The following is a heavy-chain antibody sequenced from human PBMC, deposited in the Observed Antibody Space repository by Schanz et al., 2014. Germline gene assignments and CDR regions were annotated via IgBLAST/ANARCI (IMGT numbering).Heavy chain of an antibody. CDR1: GFSLDIFA. D-gene: IGHD2-21*02. CDR2: VSSSSSYT. J-gene: IGHJ2*01. V-gene: IGHV3-48*01. Sequence: DVQLLESGGGLVQPGGSLRLSCATSGFSLDIFAVSWVRQAPGKGLEWVSYVSSSSSYTHYADSVKGRFTISRDNAKNSLYLEMNSLRPEDTAVYYCAKDLGVDCGDGCFNWYFDLWGRGTLVTVSS. CDR3: AKDLGVDCGDGCFNWYFDL.